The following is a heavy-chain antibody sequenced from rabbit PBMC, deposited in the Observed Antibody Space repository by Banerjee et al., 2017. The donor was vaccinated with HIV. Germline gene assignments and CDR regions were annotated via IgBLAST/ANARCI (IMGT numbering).Heavy chain of an antibody. D-gene: IGHD1-1*01. CDR1: GFTLSSSYW. CDR3: ARGYWTDGLHL. CDR2: IYPGSGTT. V-gene: IGHV1S45*01. Sequence: QEQLVESGGGLVQPEGSLTLTCTASGFTLSSSYWMCWVRQAPGKGLEWIGCIYPGSGTTYYASWAKGRFTISKTSSTTVTLQMTSLTAADTATYFCARGYWTDGLHLWGPGTLVTVS. J-gene: IGHJ4*01.